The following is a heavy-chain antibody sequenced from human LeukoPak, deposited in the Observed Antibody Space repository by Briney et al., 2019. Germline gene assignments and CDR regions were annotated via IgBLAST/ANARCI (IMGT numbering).Heavy chain of an antibody. CDR2: LYYSGNT. CDR1: GGSISSHY. CDR3: ARLGYSSSF. V-gene: IGHV4-59*11. Sequence: SETLSLTCTVSGGSISSHYWSWIRQPPGKGLECIGYLYYSGNTHYNPPLKSRVTISVETSKNQFSLKLSSVTAADTAVYYCARLGYSSSFWGQGTLVTVSS. D-gene: IGHD6-6*01. J-gene: IGHJ4*02.